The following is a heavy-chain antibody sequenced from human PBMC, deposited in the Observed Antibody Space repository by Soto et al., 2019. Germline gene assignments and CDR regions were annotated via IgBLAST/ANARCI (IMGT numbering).Heavy chain of an antibody. V-gene: IGHV4-34*01. J-gene: IGHJ4*02. CDR2: INHSGST. D-gene: IGHD4-17*01. CDR3: ARGLARLPFDY. Sequence: QVQLQQWGAGLLKPSETLSLTCAVYGGSFSGYYWSWIRQPPGKGLEWIGEINHSGSTNYNPALKSRVTISVVTSKNPFSLKLSSVTAADTAVYYCARGLARLPFDYWGQGTLVTVSS. CDR1: GGSFSGYY.